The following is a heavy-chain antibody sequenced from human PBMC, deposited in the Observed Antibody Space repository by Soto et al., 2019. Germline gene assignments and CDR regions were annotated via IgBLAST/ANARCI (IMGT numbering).Heavy chain of an antibody. CDR1: RGYVDNFR. V-gene: IGHV4-4*07. Sequence: VARGYVDNFRWSWVRQTAGKGLEWIGLIFPNGNTDYSPSLKSRVTLSVDTSKNQISLNLTSVTAADMAVYHCARVNGVRDYGMEVWGQGSTVT. D-gene: IGHD3-10*01. CDR3: ARVNGVRDYGMEV. CDR2: IFPNGNT. J-gene: IGHJ6*02.